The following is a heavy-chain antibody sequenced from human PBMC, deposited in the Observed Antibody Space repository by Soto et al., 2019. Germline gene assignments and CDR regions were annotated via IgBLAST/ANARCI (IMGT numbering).Heavy chain of an antibody. V-gene: IGHV3-30*18. Sequence: GGSLRLSCAASGFTFSSYGMHWVRQAPGKGLEWVAVISYDGSNKYYADSVKGRFTISRDNSKNTLYLQMNSLRAEDTAVYYCAKDGDIVVVPAALRRHYGMDVWGQGTTVTVS. CDR1: GFTFSSYG. D-gene: IGHD2-2*01. CDR3: AKDGDIVVVPAALRRHYGMDV. J-gene: IGHJ6*02. CDR2: ISYDGSNK.